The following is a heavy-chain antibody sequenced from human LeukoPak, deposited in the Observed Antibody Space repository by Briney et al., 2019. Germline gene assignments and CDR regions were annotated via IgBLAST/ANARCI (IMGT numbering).Heavy chain of an antibody. J-gene: IGHJ5*02. V-gene: IGHV1-3*01. Sequence: GASVKVSCKASGYTFTSYAMHWVRQAPGQRLEWMGWINAGNGNTKYSQKFQGRVTITRDTSASTAYMELSSLRSEDTAVYYCARDGCSGGSCYLNWFDPWGQGTLVTVSS. CDR3: ARDGCSGGSCYLNWFDP. D-gene: IGHD2-15*01. CDR2: INAGNGNT. CDR1: GYTFTSYA.